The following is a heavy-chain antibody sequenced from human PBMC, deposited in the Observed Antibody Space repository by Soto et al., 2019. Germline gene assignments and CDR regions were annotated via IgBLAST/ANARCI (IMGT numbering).Heavy chain of an antibody. CDR3: ARDAVTDYYDSSGYPGYWFDP. CDR1: GYTFTGYY. D-gene: IGHD3-22*01. J-gene: IGHJ5*02. Sequence: ASVKVSCKASGYTFTGYYMHWVRQAPGQGLEWMGWINPNSGGTNYAQKFQGWVTMTRGASISTAYMELSRLRSDDTAVYYCARDAVTDYYDSSGYPGYWFDPWGQGTLVTVSS. V-gene: IGHV1-2*04. CDR2: INPNSGGT.